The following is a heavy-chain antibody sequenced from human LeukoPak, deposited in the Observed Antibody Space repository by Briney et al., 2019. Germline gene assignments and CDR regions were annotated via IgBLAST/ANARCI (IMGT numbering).Heavy chain of an antibody. Sequence: ASVKVSCKASGYTFTGYYMHWVRQATGQGLEWMGWINPNSGGTNYAQKFQGRVTMTRDTSISTAYMELSRLRSDDTAVYYCARVGRSSPTITMIPWGWFDPWGQGTLVTVSS. D-gene: IGHD3-22*01. CDR3: ARVGRSSPTITMIPWGWFDP. CDR2: INPNSGGT. J-gene: IGHJ5*02. CDR1: GYTFTGYY. V-gene: IGHV1-2*02.